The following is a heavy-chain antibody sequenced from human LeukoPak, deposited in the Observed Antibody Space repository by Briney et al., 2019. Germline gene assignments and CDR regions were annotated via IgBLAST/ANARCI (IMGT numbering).Heavy chain of an antibody. V-gene: IGHV4-30-2*01. CDR3: ARDKYGGSGSYLGVSWFDP. Sequence: SETLSLTCAVSGGSISSGGYSWSWIRQPPGKGLEWIGYIYHSGSTYYNPSLKSRVTVSVDRSENQFSLKLSSVTAADTAVYYCARDKYGGSGSYLGVSWFDPWGQGTLVTVSS. CDR2: IYHSGST. D-gene: IGHD3-10*01. J-gene: IGHJ5*02. CDR1: GGSISSGGYS.